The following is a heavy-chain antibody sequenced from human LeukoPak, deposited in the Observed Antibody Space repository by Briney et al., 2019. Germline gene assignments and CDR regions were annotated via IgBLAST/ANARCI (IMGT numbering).Heavy chain of an antibody. Sequence: PGGSLRLSCAASGFTFSSYGMHWVRQAPGKGLEWVAVISYDGSNKYYADSVKGRFTISRDNSKNTLYLQMNSLRAEDTAVYYCAKDRGELERQGGYFDYWGQGTLVTVSS. V-gene: IGHV3-30*18. D-gene: IGHD1-1*01. CDR1: GFTFSSYG. J-gene: IGHJ4*02. CDR3: AKDRGELERQGGYFDY. CDR2: ISYDGSNK.